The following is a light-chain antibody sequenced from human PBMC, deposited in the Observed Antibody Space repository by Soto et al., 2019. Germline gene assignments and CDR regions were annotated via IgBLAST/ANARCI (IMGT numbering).Light chain of an antibody. CDR2: EGS. CDR1: SSDVGSYNL. CDR3: CSYAGSSTFYV. J-gene: IGLJ1*01. Sequence: QSALTQPAYVSVSPGQSITISCTGTSSDVGSYNLVSWYQQHPGKAPKLMIYEGSKRPSGVSNRFSGSKSGNTASLTISGLQAEDEADYYCCSYAGSSTFYVFGTGTKVTVL. V-gene: IGLV2-23*01.